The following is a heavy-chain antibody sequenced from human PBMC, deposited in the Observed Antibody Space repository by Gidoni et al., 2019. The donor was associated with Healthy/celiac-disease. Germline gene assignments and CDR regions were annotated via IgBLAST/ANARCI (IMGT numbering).Heavy chain of an antibody. J-gene: IGHJ6*02. Sequence: QVQLVESGGGVVQPGRSLRLSCSASGFPFRSYAIHWVRQAPGKGLEWVRVISFDGSNKYYADSVKGRFTISRDNSKNTLYLQMNSLRADDTALYYCARDKGLGYCSSTSCPSMDVWGQGTTVTVSS. V-gene: IGHV3-30-3*01. CDR3: ARDKGLGYCSSTSCPSMDV. CDR2: ISFDGSNK. D-gene: IGHD2-2*01. CDR1: GFPFRSYA.